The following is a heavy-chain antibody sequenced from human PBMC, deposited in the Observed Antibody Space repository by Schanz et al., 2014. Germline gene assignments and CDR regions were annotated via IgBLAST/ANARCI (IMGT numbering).Heavy chain of an antibody. CDR3: VRIYSGYSGGYLDY. D-gene: IGHD5-12*01. J-gene: IGHJ4*02. Sequence: EVQLVESGGGLVQPGGSLRLSCAASGFTFNNYGMHWVRQAPGKGLEWVANIKHDGGEKYYVDSLKGRFTISRDNVKNSLYLQMSSLRAEDTAVYYCVRIYSGYSGGYLDYWGQGTLVTVSS. CDR2: IKHDGGEK. CDR1: GFTFNNYG. V-gene: IGHV3-7*01.